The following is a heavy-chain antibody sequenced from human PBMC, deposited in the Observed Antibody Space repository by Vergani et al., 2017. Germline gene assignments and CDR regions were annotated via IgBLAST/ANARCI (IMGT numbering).Heavy chain of an antibody. V-gene: IGHV4-4*02. D-gene: IGHD7-27*01. J-gene: IGHJ4*02. CDR2: IYHSGST. CDR1: GGSISSSNW. CDR3: ARMSWGRXFDY. Sequence: QVQLQESGPGLVKPSGTLSLTCAVSGGSISSSNWWSWVRQPPGKGLGWIGDIYHSGSTNYNPSLKSRDTISVDKSKNQFSLKLSSVTAADTAVYYCARMSWGRXFDYWGQGTLVTVSS.